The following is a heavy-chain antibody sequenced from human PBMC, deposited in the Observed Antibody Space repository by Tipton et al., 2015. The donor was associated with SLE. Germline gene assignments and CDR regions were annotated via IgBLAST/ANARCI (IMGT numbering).Heavy chain of an antibody. CDR2: IYQSGSSGST. V-gene: IGHV4-4*02. CDR1: GGSISSSNW. CDR3: AGTSNYYDSSTDY. Sequence: TLSLTCDVSGGSISSSNWWSWVRQPPGKGLEWIGEIYQSGSSGSTNYNPSVRSRVTFSLDKSKNQFFLKLTSVTAADTAVYYCAGTSNYYDSSTDYWGQGTLVTVSS. J-gene: IGHJ4*02. D-gene: IGHD3-22*01.